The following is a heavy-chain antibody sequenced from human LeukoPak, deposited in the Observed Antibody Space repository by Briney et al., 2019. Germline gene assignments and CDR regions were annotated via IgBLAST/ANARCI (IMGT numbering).Heavy chain of an antibody. CDR1: GFTFSSYG. D-gene: IGHD6-19*01. CDR2: IKQDGSEK. J-gene: IGHJ4*02. V-gene: IGHV3-7*01. Sequence: GGSLRLSCAASGFTFSSYGMRWVRQAPGKGLEWVANIKQDGSEKYYVDSVKGRSTISRENAKNSLYLQMNNLRVDDTAVYFCASGSGWVFENWGQGTLVTVSA. CDR3: ASGSGWVFEN.